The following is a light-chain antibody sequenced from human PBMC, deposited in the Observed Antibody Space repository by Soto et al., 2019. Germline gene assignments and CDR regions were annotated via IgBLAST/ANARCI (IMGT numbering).Light chain of an antibody. Sequence: QSALTQPASVSGSPGQSITVSCTGTSSDVGSYNRVSWYQQSPGTAPKLIIYDVNNRPLGVPDRFFGSKSGNTASLTISGLQAEDEADYYCCSYTTRTTYVFGNGTKVTVL. J-gene: IGLJ1*01. CDR3: CSYTTRTTYV. V-gene: IGLV2-18*02. CDR1: SSDVGSYNR. CDR2: DVN.